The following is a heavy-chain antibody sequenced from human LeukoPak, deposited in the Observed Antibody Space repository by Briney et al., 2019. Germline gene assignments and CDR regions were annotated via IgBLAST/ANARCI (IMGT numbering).Heavy chain of an antibody. J-gene: IGHJ5*02. V-gene: IGHV3-21*04. CDR3: AKISQQWLGPASWFDP. CDR1: GFTFSSYS. D-gene: IGHD6-19*01. Sequence: MTGGSLRLSCAASGFTFSSYSMNWVRQAPGKGLEWVSSISSSSSYIYYADSVKGRFTISRDNAKNSMYLQMNSLRAEDTAVYYCAKISQQWLGPASWFDPWGQGTLVTVSS. CDR2: ISSSSSYI.